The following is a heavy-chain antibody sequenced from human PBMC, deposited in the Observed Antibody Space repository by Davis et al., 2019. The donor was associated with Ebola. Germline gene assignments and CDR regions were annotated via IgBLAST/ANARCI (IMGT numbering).Heavy chain of an antibody. Sequence: PGGSLRLSCAASGFTFDDYAMHWVRQAPGKGLEWVSGISWNSGSIGYADSVKGRFTISRDNAKNSLYLQMNSLRAEDTALYYCAKSGAPWGQGTLVTVSS. CDR3: AKSGAP. CDR2: ISWNSGSI. J-gene: IGHJ5*02. CDR1: GFTFDDYA. V-gene: IGHV3-9*01. D-gene: IGHD3-10*01.